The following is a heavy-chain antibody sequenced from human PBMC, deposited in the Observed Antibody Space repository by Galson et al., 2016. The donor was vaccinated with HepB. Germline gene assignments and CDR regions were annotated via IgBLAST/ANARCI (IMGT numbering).Heavy chain of an antibody. CDR1: GFTFSIYA. J-gene: IGHJ6*02. D-gene: IGHD2-21*02. Sequence: SLRLSCAASGFTFSIYAMDWVRQAPGKGLEWVSSVSGGEGRTFYADSVKGRFTISRDKSQDTLYLQMNGRRAEDTAVYYCAKRGDMYSYGMDVWGQGTTVTVSS. V-gene: IGHV3-23*01. CDR2: VSGGEGRT. CDR3: AKRGDMYSYGMDV.